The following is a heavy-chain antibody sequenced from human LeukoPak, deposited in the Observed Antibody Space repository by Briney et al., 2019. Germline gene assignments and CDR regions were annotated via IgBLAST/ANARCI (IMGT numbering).Heavy chain of an antibody. Sequence: SETLSLTCAVYGGSFSGYYWSWLRQPPGKGLEWIGEINHSGSTNYNPSLKSRVTISVDTSKNQFSLKLSSVTAADTAVYYCARGRRYYDFWSGYSKPNNWFDPWGQGTLVTVSS. D-gene: IGHD3-3*01. V-gene: IGHV4-34*01. CDR1: GGSFSGYY. CDR3: ARGRRYYDFWSGYSKPNNWFDP. J-gene: IGHJ5*02. CDR2: INHSGST.